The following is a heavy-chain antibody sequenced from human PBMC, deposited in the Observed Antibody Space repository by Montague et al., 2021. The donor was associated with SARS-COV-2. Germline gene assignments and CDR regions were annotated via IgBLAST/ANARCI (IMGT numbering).Heavy chain of an antibody. CDR1: GGSISSSSYY. CDR3: ARQPLTTMIPVVITQPRRDFDL. Sequence: SETLSLTCTVSGGSISSSSYYWGLIRHPPGKRLECIASIYYSGSTYYNPSLKSRVTTSVDTSKNQFSLKLSSVTAADTAVYYCARQPLTTMIPVVITQPRRDFDLWGRGTLVTVSS. D-gene: IGHD3-22*01. V-gene: IGHV4-39*01. CDR2: IYYSGST. J-gene: IGHJ2*01.